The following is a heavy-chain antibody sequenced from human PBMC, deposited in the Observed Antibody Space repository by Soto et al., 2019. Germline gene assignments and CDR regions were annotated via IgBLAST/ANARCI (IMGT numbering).Heavy chain of an antibody. CDR2: IYYSGST. V-gene: IGHV4-61*01. D-gene: IGHD5-12*01. CDR1: GGSVSSGSYY. J-gene: IGHJ4*02. Sequence: SETLSLTCTVSGGSVSSGSYYWSWIRQPPGKGLEWIGYIYYSGSTNYNPSLKSRVTISVDTSKNQFSLKLSSVTAADTAVYYCAREDGYNSNFDYWGQGTLVTVSS. CDR3: AREDGYNSNFDY.